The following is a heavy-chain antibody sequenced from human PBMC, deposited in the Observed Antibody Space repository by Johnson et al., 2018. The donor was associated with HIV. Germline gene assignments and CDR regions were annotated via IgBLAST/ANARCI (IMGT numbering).Heavy chain of an antibody. Sequence: WVRQAPGKGLEWVAGVWYDGSNKYYADSVKGRFTIFRDNSENTLFLQMNRLRAEDTAVYYCAKDRTNWGYDAFDIWGQGTMVTVSS. J-gene: IGHJ3*02. D-gene: IGHD3-16*01. CDR3: AKDRTNWGYDAFDI. CDR2: VWYDGSNK. V-gene: IGHV3-33*06.